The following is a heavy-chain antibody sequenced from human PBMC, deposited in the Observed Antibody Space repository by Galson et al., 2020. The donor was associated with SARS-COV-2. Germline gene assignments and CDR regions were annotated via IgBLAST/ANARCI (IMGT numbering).Heavy chain of an antibody. CDR1: GLTFTSHG. CDR3: AKYCDTSSCQDV. D-gene: IGHD2-2*01. J-gene: IGHJ6*04. V-gene: IGHV3-30*18. Sequence: GGSLRLSCAASGLTFTSHGFYWVRQAPGKGLEWVTVISHDGHNQYYADSVKGRFTISRDNSKNTLYLQMNSLRAEDTAVYYCAKYCDTSSCQDVWGKGTTVTVSP. CDR2: ISHDGHNQ.